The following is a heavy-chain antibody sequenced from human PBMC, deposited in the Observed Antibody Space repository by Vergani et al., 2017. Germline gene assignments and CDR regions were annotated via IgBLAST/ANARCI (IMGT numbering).Heavy chain of an antibody. CDR2: IYHSGGT. J-gene: IGHJ3*02. V-gene: IGHV4-30-2*01. CDR1: GGSISSGGYS. Sequence: QLQLQESGSGLVKPSQTLSLTCAAPGGSISSGGYSWSWIRQPPGKGLEWIGYIYHSGGTYYNPSLKSRVTISVDRSKKQFSRKLSSVTAADTAVYYCARTTASLYYYDSSGYYNGGAFDIWGQGTMVTVSS. CDR3: ARTTASLYYYDSSGYYNGGAFDI. D-gene: IGHD3-22*01.